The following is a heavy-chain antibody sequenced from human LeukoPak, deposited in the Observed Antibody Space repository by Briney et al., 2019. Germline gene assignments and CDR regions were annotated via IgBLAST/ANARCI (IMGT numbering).Heavy chain of an antibody. CDR2: VSGSGGST. Sequence: GGSLRLSCAASGFTFSDYAMSWVRQAPGKGLKWVSAVSGSGGSTYYADSVKGRFTISRDNSKDTLYLQMNSLRAEDTAVYYCAKGFMSRPGGYGSWGQGTLVTVSS. V-gene: IGHV3-23*01. J-gene: IGHJ5*02. CDR3: AKGFMSRPGGYGS. CDR1: GFTFSDYA. D-gene: IGHD5-12*01.